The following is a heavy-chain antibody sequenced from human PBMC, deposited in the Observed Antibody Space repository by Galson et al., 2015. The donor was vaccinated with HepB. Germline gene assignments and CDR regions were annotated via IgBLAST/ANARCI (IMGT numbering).Heavy chain of an antibody. V-gene: IGHV3-21*01. CDR2: ITSGSGYI. CDR1: GFTFSSYS. Sequence: SLRLSCAASGFTFSSYSMNWVRRAPGKGLEWVSSITSGSGYIYYADSVKGRFTISRDNAKNSLYLQMNSLRAEDTAVYYCARDGGTDWLFRYFDLWGRGTLVTVSS. CDR3: ARDGGTDWLFRYFDL. J-gene: IGHJ2*01. D-gene: IGHD3-16*01.